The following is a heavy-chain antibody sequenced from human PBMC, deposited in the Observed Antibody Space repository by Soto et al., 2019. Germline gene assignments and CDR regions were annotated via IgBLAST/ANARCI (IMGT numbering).Heavy chain of an antibody. D-gene: IGHD3-3*01. Sequence: SSVKVSCKASGYIFTSYGISWVRQAPGQGLEWMGWISAYNGNTNYAQKLQGRVTMTTDTSTSTAYMELRSLRSDDTAVYYCARDRTTSYYDFWSGYYPYYFDYWGQGTLVTVSS. CDR3: ARDRTTSYYDFWSGYYPYYFDY. J-gene: IGHJ4*02. V-gene: IGHV1-18*01. CDR1: GYIFTSYG. CDR2: ISAYNGNT.